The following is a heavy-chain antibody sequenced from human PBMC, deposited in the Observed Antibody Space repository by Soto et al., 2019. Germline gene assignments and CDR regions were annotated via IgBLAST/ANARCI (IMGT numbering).Heavy chain of an antibody. Sequence: SQTLSLTCAISGDSVSSKSVAWNWIRQSPSRGLEWLGRTYYRSKWYNDYAESVKSRITINPDTSKNQFSLHLNSVTPEDTAVYYCEGGAEMTLAGETMDVWGQGTTVTVYS. CDR3: EGGAEMTLAGETMDV. CDR2: TYYRSKWYN. D-gene: IGHD2-21*01. CDR1: GDSVSSKSVA. V-gene: IGHV6-1*01. J-gene: IGHJ6*02.